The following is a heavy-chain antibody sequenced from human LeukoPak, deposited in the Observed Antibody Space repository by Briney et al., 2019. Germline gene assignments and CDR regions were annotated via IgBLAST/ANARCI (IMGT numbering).Heavy chain of an antibody. CDR3: ARRAREYSHDAFDI. CDR2: INPTGGSA. J-gene: IGHJ3*02. D-gene: IGHD5-18*01. CDR1: GYTFTNYY. Sequence: ASVKVSCKASGYTFTNYYIHWVRQAPGQGLEWMGIINPTGGSASYAQKFQGRVSMTSDTSTSTLYLELSSLRSEDTAVYYCARRAREYSHDAFDIWGQGTMVTVSS. V-gene: IGHV1-46*01.